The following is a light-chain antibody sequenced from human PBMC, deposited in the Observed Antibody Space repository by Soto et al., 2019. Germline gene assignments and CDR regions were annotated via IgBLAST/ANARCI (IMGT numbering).Light chain of an antibody. CDR2: AAA. V-gene: IGKV1-39*01. CDR3: QQSYRTPRT. CDR1: QSISSY. Sequence: DIQMTQSPSSLSASVGDRVTITCRASQSISSYLNWYQQKPGKAPNLLIHAAASLRSGVPSRFSGSGSGTDFTLTISNLQPEDFATYYCQQSYRTPRTFGQGTKVDNK. J-gene: IGKJ1*01.